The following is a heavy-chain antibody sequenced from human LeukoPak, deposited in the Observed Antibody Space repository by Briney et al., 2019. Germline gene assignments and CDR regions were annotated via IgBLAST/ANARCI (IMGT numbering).Heavy chain of an antibody. D-gene: IGHD2-2*01. CDR1: GYTFTGYY. CDR2: INPSSGGT. CDR3: ARDVGEYCSSVSCYASDY. V-gene: IGHV1-2*02. J-gene: IGHJ4*02. Sequence: ASVKVSCKASGYTFTGYYMHWVRQAPGQGLEWMGWINPSSGGTNYAQKFQGRVTMTRDTSISTAYMELSRLRSDDTAVYYSARDVGEYCSSVSCYASDYWGQGTLVTVSS.